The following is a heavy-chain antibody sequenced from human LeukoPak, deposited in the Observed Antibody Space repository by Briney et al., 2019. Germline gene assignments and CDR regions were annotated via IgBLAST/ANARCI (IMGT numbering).Heavy chain of an antibody. CDR1: GDSMSSYY. CDR3: ARAGYSYGRYYFDY. D-gene: IGHD5-18*01. Sequence: SETLSLTCTVSGDSMSSYYWSWIRQPPGKGLEWIGYIYYSGSTNYNPSLKSRVTISVDTSKNQFSLKLSSVTAADTAVYYCARAGYSYGRYYFDYWGQGTLVTVSS. CDR2: IYYSGST. V-gene: IGHV4-59*01. J-gene: IGHJ4*02.